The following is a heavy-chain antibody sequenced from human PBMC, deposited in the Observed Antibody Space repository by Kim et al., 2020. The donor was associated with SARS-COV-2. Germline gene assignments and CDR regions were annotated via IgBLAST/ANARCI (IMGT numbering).Heavy chain of an antibody. Sequence: ASVKVSYKASGYTFTSYGISWVRQAPGQGLEWMGWISAYNGNTNYAQKLQGRVTITTDTSKSTAYLGLRSLRADDTAVYYSARAHLYYYGSGSYFNPPSFDYCGQGTLGTVSS. CDR2: ISAYNGNT. CDR3: ARAHLYYYGSGSYFNPPSFDY. J-gene: IGHJ4*02. V-gene: IGHV1-18*04. CDR1: GYTFTSYG. D-gene: IGHD3-10*01.